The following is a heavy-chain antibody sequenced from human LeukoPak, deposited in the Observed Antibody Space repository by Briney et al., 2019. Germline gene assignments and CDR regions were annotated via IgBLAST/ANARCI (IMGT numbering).Heavy chain of an antibody. Sequence: PGGSLRLSCAASGFTVSSNYMSWVRQAPGKGLEWVSVIYSGGSTYYADSVKGRFTISRHNPKNTLYLQMNSLRAEDTAVYYCARDGGLDRAAAGPYYYYGMDVWGQGTTVTVSS. V-gene: IGHV3-53*04. CDR2: IYSGGST. D-gene: IGHD6-13*01. J-gene: IGHJ6*02. CDR1: GFTVSSNY. CDR3: ARDGGLDRAAAGPYYYYGMDV.